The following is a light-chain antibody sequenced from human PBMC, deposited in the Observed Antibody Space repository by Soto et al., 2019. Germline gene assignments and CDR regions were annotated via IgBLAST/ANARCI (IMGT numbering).Light chain of an antibody. CDR1: SSDVGGYNY. J-gene: IGLJ2*01. Sequence: QSVLTQPASVSGSPGQSITISCTGTSSDVGGYNYVSWYQQHPGKAPKLMIYEVSNRPSGVSNRFSGSESGNTASLTISGLQAEDEADYYCSSYTSSSTYVVFGGGTQLTVL. CDR3: SSYTSSSTYVV. V-gene: IGLV2-14*01. CDR2: EVS.